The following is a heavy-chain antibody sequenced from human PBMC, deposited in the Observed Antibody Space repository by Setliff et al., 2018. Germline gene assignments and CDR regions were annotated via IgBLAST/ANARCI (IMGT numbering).Heavy chain of an antibody. Sequence: ASVKVSCKASGYTFTNYGVSWVRQAPGQGLEWMGWLSASNGNRNNAQKFQGRVTMTTDTSTSTAYMELNSLRPEDTAMYYCAREEVIVMTVNNYYYYMDVWGKGTTVTVS. V-gene: IGHV1-18*01. CDR1: GYTFTNYG. CDR2: LSASNGNR. D-gene: IGHD2-21*02. J-gene: IGHJ6*03. CDR3: AREEVIVMTVNNYYYYMDV.